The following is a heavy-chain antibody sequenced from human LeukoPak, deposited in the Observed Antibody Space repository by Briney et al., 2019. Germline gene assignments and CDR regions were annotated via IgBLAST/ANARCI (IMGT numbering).Heavy chain of an antibody. CDR1: GGSISSGGYS. CDR2: IYYSGST. D-gene: IGHD2-15*01. Sequence: SETLSLTCAVSGGSISSGGYSWSWIRQPPGKGLEWIGYIYYSGSTNYNPSLKSRVTISVDTSKNQFSLKLSSVTAADTAVYYCARSVEGYCSGGSCYSYYYYMDVWGKGTTVTVSS. CDR3: ARSVEGYCSGGSCYSYYYYMDV. J-gene: IGHJ6*03. V-gene: IGHV4-61*08.